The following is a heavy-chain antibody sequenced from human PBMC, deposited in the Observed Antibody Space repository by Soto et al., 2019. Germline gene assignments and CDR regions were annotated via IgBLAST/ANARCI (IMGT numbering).Heavy chain of an antibody. D-gene: IGHD6-6*01. CDR3: ASLYLSALRTAARLWPYGMAV. V-gene: IGHV1-2*02. CDR2: INLNSDTT. J-gene: IGHJ6*02. CDR1: GFTFTAYY. Sequence: ASVKVSCKASGFTFTAYYLYWMRQAPGQGLEWVGWINLNSDTTDIAPKFKGRVSLTRDTSISTAYMELNRLTSDDPAVYYCASLYLSALRTAARLWPYGMAVWGPGTTVTVSS.